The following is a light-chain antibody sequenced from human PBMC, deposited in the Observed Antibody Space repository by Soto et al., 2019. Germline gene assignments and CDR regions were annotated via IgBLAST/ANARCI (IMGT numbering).Light chain of an antibody. CDR1: QGISSY. V-gene: IGKV1-9*01. CDR2: TAS. J-gene: IGKJ1*01. CDR3: QQLDSYSEA. Sequence: DIQLTQSPSFLSASVGDRVTITCRASQGISSYLAWYQLKPGKAPKLLISTASSLQSGVPSRFSGSGSGTEFTLTISSLQPEDFATYYCQQLDSYSEAFGQGTKVDI.